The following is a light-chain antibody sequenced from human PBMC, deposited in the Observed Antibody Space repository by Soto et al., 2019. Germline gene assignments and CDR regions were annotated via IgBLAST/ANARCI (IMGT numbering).Light chain of an antibody. Sequence: QSVLTQPASVSGSPGQSITIPCTGTNSDIGGYNYVSWYQQHPGKAPKLMIYDVSNRPSGVSYRFSGSKSGNTASLTISGLQAEDEADYYCSSYTSRSTLGVFGGGTKLTVL. CDR1: NSDIGGYNY. CDR2: DVS. CDR3: SSYTSRSTLGV. V-gene: IGLV2-14*03. J-gene: IGLJ2*01.